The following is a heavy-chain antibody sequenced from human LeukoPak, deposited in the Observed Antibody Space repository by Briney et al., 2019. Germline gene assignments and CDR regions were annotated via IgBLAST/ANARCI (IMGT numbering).Heavy chain of an antibody. CDR1: GGSFSGYY. CDR3: ARLIVVVPAAEVGEVTHFDY. D-gene: IGHD2-2*01. V-gene: IGHV4-34*01. Sequence: SETLSLTCAVYGGSFSGYYWSWIRQPPGKGLEWIGEINHSGSTNYNPSLKSRVTISVDTSKNQFSLKLSSVTAADTAVYYCARLIVVVPAAEVGEVTHFDYWGQGTLVTVSS. J-gene: IGHJ4*02. CDR2: INHSGST.